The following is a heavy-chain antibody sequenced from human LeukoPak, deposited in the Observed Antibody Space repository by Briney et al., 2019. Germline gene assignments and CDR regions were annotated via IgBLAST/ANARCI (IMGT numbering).Heavy chain of an antibody. J-gene: IGHJ4*02. CDR1: GYSFPIYW. Sequence: GESLKISCKGSGYSFPIYWIGWVRQMPGKGLELVGVIYPADSDTRYSPSFQGQVTISADKFISTAYLQWSSLKASDTAMYYCARPVRHGDYSWADYWGQGTLVTVSS. CDR3: ARPVRHGDYSWADY. CDR2: IYPADSDT. D-gene: IGHD4-17*01. V-gene: IGHV5-51*01.